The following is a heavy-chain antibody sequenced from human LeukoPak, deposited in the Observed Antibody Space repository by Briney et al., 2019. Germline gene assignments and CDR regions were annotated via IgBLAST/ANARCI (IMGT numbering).Heavy chain of an antibody. CDR1: GGSLSSYY. D-gene: IGHD2-15*01. J-gene: IGHJ3*02. Sequence: SETLSLTCTVSGGSLSSYYWSWIRQPAGKGLEWIGRIYTSESTNYNPSLKSRVTMSVDTSKNQFSLKLTSVTAADTAVYYGARASDSCSGGSCYPDASDIWGQGTMVTVSS. CDR2: IYTSEST. CDR3: ARASDSCSGGSCYPDASDI. V-gene: IGHV4-4*07.